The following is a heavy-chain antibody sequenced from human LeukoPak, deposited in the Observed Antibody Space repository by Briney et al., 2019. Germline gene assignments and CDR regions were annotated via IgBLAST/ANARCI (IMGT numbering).Heavy chain of an antibody. CDR3: AWEGSVLRYFDWLLSGVVFDY. Sequence: PGGSLRLSCAASGFTFSSYAMSWVRQAPGKGLEWVSAISGSGGSTYYADSVKGRFTISRDNSKNTLYLQMNSLRAEDTAVYYCAWEGSVLRYFDWLLSGVVFDYWGQGTLVTVSS. D-gene: IGHD3-9*01. J-gene: IGHJ4*02. CDR2: ISGSGGST. V-gene: IGHV3-23*01. CDR1: GFTFSSYA.